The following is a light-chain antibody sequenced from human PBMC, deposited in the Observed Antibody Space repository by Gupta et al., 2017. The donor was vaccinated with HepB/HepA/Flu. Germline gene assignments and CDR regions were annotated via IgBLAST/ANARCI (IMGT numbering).Light chain of an antibody. V-gene: IGLV3-21*04. J-gene: IGLJ3*02. CDR1: NIGSKS. CDR3: QVWDRSSEHPGV. CDR2: YDS. Sequence: SYVLTQPPSVSVAPGKTARITCGGNNIGSKSVHWYQQKPGQAPVLVIYYDSDRPSGIPERFSGSNAGNTATLTISRVEAGDEADYYCQVWDRSSEHPGVFGGGTKLTVL.